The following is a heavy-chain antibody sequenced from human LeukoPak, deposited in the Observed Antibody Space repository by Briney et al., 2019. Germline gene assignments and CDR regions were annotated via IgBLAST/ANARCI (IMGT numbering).Heavy chain of an antibody. CDR1: GFTFSSYA. D-gene: IGHD3-9*01. V-gene: IGHV3-64*01. Sequence: GGSLRLSCAASGFTFSSYAMHWVRQAPGKGLEYVSAINSNGGSTYYANSVKGRFTISRDNSKNTLYLQMGSLRAEDMAVYYCARGSTYYDILTGYYLGYWGQGTLVTVSS. J-gene: IGHJ4*02. CDR3: ARGSTYYDILTGYYLGY. CDR2: INSNGGST.